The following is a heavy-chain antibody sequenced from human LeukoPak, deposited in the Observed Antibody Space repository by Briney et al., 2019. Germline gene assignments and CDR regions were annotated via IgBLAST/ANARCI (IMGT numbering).Heavy chain of an antibody. CDR1: GLTFSDYA. CDR2: ISGTGGAT. CDR3: VKDPRDTYGTNWFVS. V-gene: IGHV3-23*01. Sequence: GGSLRLSCAASGLTFSDYAMSWLRQAPGKGLQWVSQISGTGGATWYAGFARDRFTISRDNSKKTLYLQMSGLRVEDTAMYYCVKDPRDTYGTNWFVSWGQGTLLIVSS. J-gene: IGHJ5*01. D-gene: IGHD2-21*01.